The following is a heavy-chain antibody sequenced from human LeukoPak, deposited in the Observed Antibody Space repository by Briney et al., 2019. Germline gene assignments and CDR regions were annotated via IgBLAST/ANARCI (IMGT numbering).Heavy chain of an antibody. J-gene: IGHJ4*02. Sequence: LETLSLTCTVSDGSISNYYWSWIRQTPGRGLEWIGYIHHTGSTTNNPYLKSRVTMSVDMSKNQFSLKLNSVIAADTAVYYCARGASTFDYWGQGTLVTVSS. CDR2: IHHTGST. V-gene: IGHV4-59*01. CDR1: DGSISNYY. CDR3: ARGASTFDY. D-gene: IGHD2-2*01.